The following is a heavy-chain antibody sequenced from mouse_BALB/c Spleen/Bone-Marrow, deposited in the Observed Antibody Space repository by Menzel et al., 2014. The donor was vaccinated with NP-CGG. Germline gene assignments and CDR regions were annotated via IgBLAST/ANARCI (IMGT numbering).Heavy chain of an antibody. CDR1: GYTFSSYV. CDR3: ARWPAWAPSWFTY. V-gene: IGHV1-14*01. D-gene: IGHD3-1*01. Sequence: LQESGPELVKPGTSVKMSCKASGYTFSSYVIHWVKQKPGQGLEWIGYINPYNDVTNYNEKFKGKATLTSDKSSSTASMELSSLTSEDSAVYYCARWPAWAPSWFTYWGQGTLVTVSA. CDR2: INPYNDVT. J-gene: IGHJ3*01.